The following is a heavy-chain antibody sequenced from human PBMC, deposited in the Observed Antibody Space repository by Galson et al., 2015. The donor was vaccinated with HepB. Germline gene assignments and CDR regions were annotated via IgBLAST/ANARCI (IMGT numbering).Heavy chain of an antibody. CDR1: GFSFSNYG. V-gene: IGHV3-30*18. J-gene: IGHJ5*02. CDR2: ISYDGSFR. Sequence: SLRLSCASSGFSFSNYGIHWVRQAPGKGLEWMAVISYDGSFRYYADSVKGRFTVSRDSSRSMLYLQMNSLRVEDTAVYYCAKGSPGQINMMINRILGFDPWGQGTQVTVSS. CDR3: AKGSPGQINMMINRILGFDP. D-gene: IGHD2/OR15-2a*01.